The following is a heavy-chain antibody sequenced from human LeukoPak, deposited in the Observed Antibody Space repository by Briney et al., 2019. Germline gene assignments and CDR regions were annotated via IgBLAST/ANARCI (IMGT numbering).Heavy chain of an antibody. V-gene: IGHV4-59*08. Sequence: SETLSLTCTVSGGSISSYYWSWIRQPPGKGLEWIGYIYYSGSTNYNPSLKSRVTISVDTSKNQFSLKLSSVTAADTAVYYCARGKFVSSWYLDDAFDIWGQGTMVTVSS. D-gene: IGHD6-13*01. J-gene: IGHJ3*02. CDR3: ARGKFVSSWYLDDAFDI. CDR2: IYYSGST. CDR1: GGSISSYY.